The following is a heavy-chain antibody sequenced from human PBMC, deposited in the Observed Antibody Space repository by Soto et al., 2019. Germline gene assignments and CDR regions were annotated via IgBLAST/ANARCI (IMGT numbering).Heavy chain of an antibody. J-gene: IGHJ4*02. CDR2: IYHSGST. V-gene: IGHV4-30-2*01. Sequence: QLQLQVCGTGLVKPSQTLSLTCAVSGGSISSGGYSWSWIRQPPGKGLEWIGYIYHSGSTYYNPSLKSRVTRSVDRSKNQFSLKLSSVTAADTAVYYCATAPGPYWGQGTLVTVSS. CDR3: ATAPGPY. CDR1: GGSISSGGYS.